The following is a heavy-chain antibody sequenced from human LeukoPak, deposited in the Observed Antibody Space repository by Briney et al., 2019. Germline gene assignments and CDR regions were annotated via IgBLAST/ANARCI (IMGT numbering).Heavy chain of an antibody. J-gene: IGHJ4*02. V-gene: IGHV4-39*01. CDR3: ARHYDSSGYYPLDY. Sequence: SETLSLTCTVSGGSISSSSYYWGWIRQPPGKGLEWIGSIYYSGSTYYNPSLKSRVTISVDTSKNQFSLKLSSVTAADTAVYYCARHYDSSGYYPLDYWGQGTLVTVSS. D-gene: IGHD3-22*01. CDR2: IYYSGST. CDR1: GGSISSSSYY.